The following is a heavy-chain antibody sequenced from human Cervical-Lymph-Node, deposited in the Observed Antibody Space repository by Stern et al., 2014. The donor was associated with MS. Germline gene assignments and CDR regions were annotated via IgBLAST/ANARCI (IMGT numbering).Heavy chain of an antibody. D-gene: IGHD6-19*01. Sequence: QMQLVQSGAEVKKPGSSVRVSCKASGDTFSNYAISWVRQAPGEGLEWMGGIIPAFGSAHYAQKFQGRVTITADESTTTAYMELSSLRSDDTAVYYCARARQIIAVAGIFQYWGQGTLVTVSS. CDR2: IIPAFGSA. CDR3: ARARQIIAVAGIFQY. CDR1: GDTFSNYA. J-gene: IGHJ4*02. V-gene: IGHV1-69*01.